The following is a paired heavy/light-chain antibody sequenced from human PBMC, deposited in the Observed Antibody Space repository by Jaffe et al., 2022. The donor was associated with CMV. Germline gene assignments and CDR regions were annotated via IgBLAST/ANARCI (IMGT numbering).Light chain of an antibody. CDR2: AAS. J-gene: IGKJ2*01. Sequence: DIQMTQSPSSLSASVGDRVTITCRASHSISTYLNWYQQKPGEAPKLLIYAASSLQRGVPSRFSGSGSGTDFTLTISSLQPEDFATYYCQQSHLVPRTFGQGTKLEIK. V-gene: IGKV1-39*01. CDR1: HSISTY. CDR3: QQSHLVPRT.
Heavy chain of an antibody. CDR2: IKQDGSER. J-gene: IGHJ5*02. CDR1: GFTFSSNW. Sequence: EMQLVESGGGLVQPGGSLRLSCTASGFTFSSNWMSWVRQAPGEGLEWVANIKQDGSERNYVDSVKGRFTISRDNARNSLYLQMSSLRDEDTAVYYCAREGGYCSGGSCYFWFDPWGQGTLVTVSS. D-gene: IGHD2-15*01. V-gene: IGHV3-7*01. CDR3: AREGGYCSGGSCYFWFDP.